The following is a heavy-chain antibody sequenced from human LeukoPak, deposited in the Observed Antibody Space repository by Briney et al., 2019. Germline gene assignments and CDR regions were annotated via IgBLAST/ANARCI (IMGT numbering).Heavy chain of an antibody. CDR2: ISSSSSYI. J-gene: IGHJ4*02. V-gene: IGHV3-21*01. CDR3: ARGQHSYGYFNGFDY. D-gene: IGHD5-18*01. CDR1: GFTFSSYS. Sequence: GGSLRLSCAASGFTFSSYSMNWVRQAPGKGLEWVSSISSSSSYIYYADSVKGRFTISRDNAKNSLYLQMNSLRAEDTAVYYCARGQHSYGYFNGFDYWGQGTLVTVSS.